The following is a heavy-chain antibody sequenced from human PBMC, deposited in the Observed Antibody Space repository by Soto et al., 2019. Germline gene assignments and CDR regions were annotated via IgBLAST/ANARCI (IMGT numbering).Heavy chain of an antibody. CDR3: AKADLSSWALDY. CDR2: ISGSGSST. D-gene: IGHD6-13*01. J-gene: IGHJ4*02. CDR1: GFIFSNYP. Sequence: EVQLLESGGGLVQPGGSLRLSCAASGFIFSNYPMSWVRQTPGNGLEWVSGISGSGSSTYHADSVKGRFTISRDNSKNTLYLQMNSLRAEDTAVYYCAKADLSSWALDYWGQGTLITVSS. V-gene: IGHV3-23*01.